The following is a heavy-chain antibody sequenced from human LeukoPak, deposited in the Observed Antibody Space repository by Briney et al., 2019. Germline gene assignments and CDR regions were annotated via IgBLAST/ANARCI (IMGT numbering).Heavy chain of an antibody. J-gene: IGHJ4*02. CDR1: GYSFTTYG. D-gene: IGHD2-2*01. Sequence: ASVKVSCKASGYSFTTYGISWVRQAPGQGLEWMGWISANNDNTDNVQKLQGRVTMTTDTSTSTAYMELRSLRSDDTAVYYCARALYHTFDYWGQGTLVTVSS. CDR2: ISANNDNT. V-gene: IGHV1-18*01. CDR3: ARALYHTFDY.